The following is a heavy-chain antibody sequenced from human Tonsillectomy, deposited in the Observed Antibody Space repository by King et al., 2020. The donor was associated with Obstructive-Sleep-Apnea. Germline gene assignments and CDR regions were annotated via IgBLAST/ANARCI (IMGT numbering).Heavy chain of an antibody. V-gene: IGHV3-23*04. CDR1: GFTFSIYA. CDR3: PRNRGGYNRPIYGMDV. J-gene: IGHJ6*02. CDR2: ISGSGGST. D-gene: IGHD5-24*01. Sequence: VQLVESGGGLVQPGGSLRLSCAASGFTFSIYAMRWVRQAPGKGLEWVSAISGSGGSTYYADSVKGRFTISRDNSKNTLYLQMNSLRAEDTAVYYCPRNRGGYNRPIYGMDVWGQGTTVTVSS.